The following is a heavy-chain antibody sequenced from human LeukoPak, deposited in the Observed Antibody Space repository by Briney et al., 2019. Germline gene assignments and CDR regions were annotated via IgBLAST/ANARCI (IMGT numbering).Heavy chain of an antibody. Sequence: PSETLSLTCTVSGGSISSYYWSWIRQPPGKGLEWIGYIYETGSTHYNPSFKSRVTISVDTSKSQFSLKMTSVTAADTAVYYCARWNGPFDIWGQGTLVTVSS. V-gene: IGHV4-59*01. CDR2: IYETGST. J-gene: IGHJ3*02. CDR3: ARWNGPFDI. D-gene: IGHD1-1*01. CDR1: GGSISSYY.